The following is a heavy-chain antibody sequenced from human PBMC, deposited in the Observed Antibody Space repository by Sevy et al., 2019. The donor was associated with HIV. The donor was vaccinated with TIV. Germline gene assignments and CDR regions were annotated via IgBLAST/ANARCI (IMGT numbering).Heavy chain of an antibody. D-gene: IGHD6-19*01. Sequence: GGSLRLSCAASGFTFSGSAMHWVRQASGKGLEWVGRIRSKANSYATAYAASVKGRFTISRDDSKNTAYLQMNSLKTEDTAVHYCTRIQYSSGWYSSHYMDVWGKGTTVTVSS. V-gene: IGHV3-73*01. CDR2: IRSKANSYAT. J-gene: IGHJ6*03. CDR3: TRIQYSSGWYSSHYMDV. CDR1: GFTFSGSA.